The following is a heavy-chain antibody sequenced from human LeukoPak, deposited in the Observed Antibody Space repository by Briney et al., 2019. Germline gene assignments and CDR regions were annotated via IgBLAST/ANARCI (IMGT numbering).Heavy chain of an antibody. J-gene: IGHJ4*02. CDR3: AKAYDYGRGYFDY. D-gene: IGHD3-10*01. CDR2: ISGGGDTT. Sequence: GGSLRLSCAASGFTFSSYAMSWVRQAPGKGLEWVSTISGGGDTTYYADSVKGRFTISRDNSKNTLYLQMNSLRAEDTAIYYCAKAYDYGRGYFDYWGQGTLVTVSS. CDR1: GFTFSSYA. V-gene: IGHV3-23*01.